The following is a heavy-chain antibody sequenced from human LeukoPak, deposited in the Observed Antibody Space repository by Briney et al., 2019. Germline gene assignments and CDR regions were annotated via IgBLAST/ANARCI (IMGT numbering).Heavy chain of an antibody. CDR3: ARGIVGADLYYYYGMDV. CDR2: IHQNGGTE. V-gene: IGHV3-7*03. J-gene: IGHJ6*02. Sequence: PGGSLRLSCAASGFTVSNYWMSWVRQAPGEGLEWVACIHQNGGTEYYVDSVKGRFTISRDNAKNSLYLQMNSLRAEDTAVYYCARGIVGADLYYYYGMDVWGQGTTVTVSS. CDR1: GFTVSNYW. D-gene: IGHD1-26*01.